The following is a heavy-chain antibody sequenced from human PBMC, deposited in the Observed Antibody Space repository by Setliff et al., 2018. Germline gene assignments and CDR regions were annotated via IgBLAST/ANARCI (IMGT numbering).Heavy chain of an antibody. CDR3: ARDLQYYSDSSPHHGDY. CDR1: GYTFTSYG. V-gene: IGHV1-18*01. J-gene: IGHJ4*02. D-gene: IGHD3-22*01. CDR2: ISAYNGNT. Sequence: ASVKVSCKASGYTFTSYGISWVRQAPGQGLEWMGWISAYNGNTNYAQKLQGRVTMTTDTSTSTAYMELRSLRSDDTAVYYCARDLQYYSDSSPHHGDYWGQGTLVTVSS.